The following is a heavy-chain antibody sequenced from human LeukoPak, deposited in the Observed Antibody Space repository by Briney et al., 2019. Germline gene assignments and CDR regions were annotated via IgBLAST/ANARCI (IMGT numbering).Heavy chain of an antibody. CDR2: INPSGGST. V-gene: IGHV1-46*01. J-gene: IGHJ4*02. CDR3: ASDGAETTVVTPPDY. CDR1: GYTFTSYY. D-gene: IGHD4-23*01. Sequence: ASVKVSCKASGYTFTSYYMHWVRQAPGQGLEWMGIINPSGGSTSYAQKFQGRVTMTRDTSTSTVYMELSSLRSEDTAVYYCASDGAETTVVTPPDYWGQGTLVTVSS.